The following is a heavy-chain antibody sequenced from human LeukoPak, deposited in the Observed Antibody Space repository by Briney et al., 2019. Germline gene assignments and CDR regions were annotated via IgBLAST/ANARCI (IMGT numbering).Heavy chain of an antibody. Sequence: GGSLRLSCAASGFTFSSYGMHWVRQAPGKGLEWVAVIWYDGSNKYYADSVKGRFTISRDNSKNTLYLQMNSLRAEDTAVYYCAKVNMHGGSYYYYMDVWGKGTTVTVSS. CDR1: GFTFSSYG. CDR2: IWYDGSNK. J-gene: IGHJ6*03. D-gene: IGHD1-26*01. CDR3: AKVNMHGGSYYYYMDV. V-gene: IGHV3-33*06.